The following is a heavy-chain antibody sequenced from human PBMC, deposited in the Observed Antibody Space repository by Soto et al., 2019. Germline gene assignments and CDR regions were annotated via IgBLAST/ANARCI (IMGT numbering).Heavy chain of an antibody. V-gene: IGHV3-48*03. D-gene: IGHD3-10*01. CDR2: ISTTGTSP. CDR3: ARDGHRGPSDAFDV. Sequence: LRLSCTAAGFSSSNYEMSWIRQAPGKGLEWVSHISTTGTSPYYADSVRGRFTVSRDTANNSIYLQMNSLRAEDTALYYCARDGHRGPSDAFDVWGQGTMVTVSS. J-gene: IGHJ3*01. CDR1: GFSSSNYE.